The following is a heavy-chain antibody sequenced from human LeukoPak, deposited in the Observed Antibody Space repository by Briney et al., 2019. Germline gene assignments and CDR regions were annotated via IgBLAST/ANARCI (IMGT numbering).Heavy chain of an antibody. V-gene: IGHV3-30-3*01. CDR3: AREGYGDLYGLLRAFDI. CDR2: ISYDGSNK. CDR1: GFTFSSYA. D-gene: IGHD4-17*01. J-gene: IGHJ3*02. Sequence: PGGSLRLSCAASGFTFSSYAMHWVRQAPGKGLEWVAVISYDGSNKYYADSVKGRFTISRDNSKNTLYLQMNSLRAEDTAVYYCAREGYGDLYGLLRAFDIWGQGTMVTVSS.